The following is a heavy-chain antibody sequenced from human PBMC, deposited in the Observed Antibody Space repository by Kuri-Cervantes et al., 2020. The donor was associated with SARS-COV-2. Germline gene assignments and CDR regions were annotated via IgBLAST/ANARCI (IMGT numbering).Heavy chain of an antibody. CDR2: IYHSGST. CDR3: ARGSSSHRPFDY. CDR1: GGSISSYY. J-gene: IGHJ4*02. V-gene: IGHV4-59*04. D-gene: IGHD6-6*01. Sequence: SETLSLTCTVSGGSISSYYWSWIRQPPGKGLEWIGSIYHSGSTYYNPSLKSRVTISVDTSKNQFSLKLSSVTAADTAVYYCARGSSSHRPFDYWGQGTLVTVSS.